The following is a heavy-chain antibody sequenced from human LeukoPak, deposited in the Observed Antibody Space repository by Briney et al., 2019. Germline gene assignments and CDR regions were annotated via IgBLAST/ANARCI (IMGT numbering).Heavy chain of an antibody. D-gene: IGHD3-22*01. CDR2: INPNSGGT. V-gene: IGHV1-2*06. J-gene: IGHJ4*02. Sequence: GASVKVSCKASGYTFTGYYMHWVRQAPGQGLEWMGRINPNSGGTNYAQKFQGRVTMTRDTSISTAYMELSRLRSDDTAVYYCARDFDYYDSPTTDSWGQGTLVTVSS. CDR1: GYTFTGYY. CDR3: ARDFDYYDSPTTDS.